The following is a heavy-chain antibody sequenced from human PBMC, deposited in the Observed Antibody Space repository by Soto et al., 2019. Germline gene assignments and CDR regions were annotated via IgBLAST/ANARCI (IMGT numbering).Heavy chain of an antibody. Sequence: GGSLRLSCAASGFTFSSYGMHGFPQAPGTVLEWVAVISYDGSNKYYADSVKGRFTISRDNSKNTLYLQMNSLRAEDTAVYYCAKELSLGRDYSLINWGQGTLVTVSS. CDR1: GFTFSSYG. CDR2: ISYDGSNK. D-gene: IGHD5-12*01. J-gene: IGHJ4*02. CDR3: AKELSLGRDYSLIN. V-gene: IGHV3-30*18.